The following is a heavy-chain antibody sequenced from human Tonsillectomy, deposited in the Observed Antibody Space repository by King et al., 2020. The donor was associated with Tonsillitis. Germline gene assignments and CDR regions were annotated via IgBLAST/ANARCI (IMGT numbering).Heavy chain of an antibody. V-gene: IGHV3-23*04. CDR2: ISAAGTST. J-gene: IGHJ6*02. Sequence: VQLVESGGGLVQPGGSLRLSCAASAFTFTNYAMSWVRQAQGKGLEWVSIISAAGTSTYYADSVKGRFTISRDNSKNTLYLQMNSLRAEDTAVYYCAKGMGAGAVSSNSLDAMDVWGQGTTVTVFS. D-gene: IGHD2/OR15-2a*01. CDR1: AFTFTNYA. CDR3: AKGMGAGAVSSNSLDAMDV.